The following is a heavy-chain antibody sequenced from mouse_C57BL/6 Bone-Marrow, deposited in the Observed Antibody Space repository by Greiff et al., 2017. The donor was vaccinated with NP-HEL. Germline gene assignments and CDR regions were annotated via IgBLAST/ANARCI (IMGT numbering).Heavy chain of an antibody. CDR3: VRHDYDGLDY. CDR1: GFSFNTYA. Sequence: EVMLVESGGGLVQPKGSLKLSCAASGFSFNTYAMNWVRQAPGKGLEWVARIRSKSNNYATYYADSVKDRFTISRDDSESMLYLQMNNLKTEDTAMYYCVRHDYDGLDYWGQGTTLTVSS. J-gene: IGHJ2*01. CDR2: IRSKSNNYAT. D-gene: IGHD2-4*01. V-gene: IGHV10-1*01.